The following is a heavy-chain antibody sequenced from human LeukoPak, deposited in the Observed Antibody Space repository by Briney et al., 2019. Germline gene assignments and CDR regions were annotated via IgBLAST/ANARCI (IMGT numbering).Heavy chain of an antibody. V-gene: IGHV3-66*01. CDR1: GFTVSSNY. J-gene: IGHJ4*02. Sequence: GGSLRLSCVASGFTVSSNYMSWVRQAPGKGLEWVSLIYSSDGAYYADSVKGRFTISRDNSKNTLYLQMNSLRAEDTAVYYCARDADSWGQGTLVTVSS. CDR3: ARDADS. CDR2: IYSSDGA.